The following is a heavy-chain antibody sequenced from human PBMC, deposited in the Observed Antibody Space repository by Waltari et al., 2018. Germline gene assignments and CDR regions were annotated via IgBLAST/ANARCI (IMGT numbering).Heavy chain of an antibody. CDR2: IYYSGST. CDR3: ARVQLGAFDI. J-gene: IGHJ3*02. Sequence: QLQLQESGPGLVKPSETLSLTCTVSGGSIRSYYWSWIRQPPGKGLEWIGYIYYSGSTNYNPSLKSRVTISVDTSKNQFSLKLSSVTAADTAVYYCARVQLGAFDIWGQGTMVTVSS. V-gene: IGHV4-59*01. CDR1: GGSIRSYY. D-gene: IGHD3-10*01.